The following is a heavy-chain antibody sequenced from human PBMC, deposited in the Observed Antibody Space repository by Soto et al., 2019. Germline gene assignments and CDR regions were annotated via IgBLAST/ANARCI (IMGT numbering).Heavy chain of an antibody. D-gene: IGHD6-19*01. V-gene: IGHV4-38-2*01. CDR3: ARGTGYSSGWYAY. J-gene: IGHJ4*02. CDR2: IYHSGST. Sequence: SETLSLTCAVFGYSISSGYYWGWIRQPPGKGLEWIGSIYHSGSTYYNPSLKSRVTISVDTSKNQFSLKLSSVTAADTAVYYCARGTGYSSGWYAYWGQGTLVTVSS. CDR1: GYSISSGYY.